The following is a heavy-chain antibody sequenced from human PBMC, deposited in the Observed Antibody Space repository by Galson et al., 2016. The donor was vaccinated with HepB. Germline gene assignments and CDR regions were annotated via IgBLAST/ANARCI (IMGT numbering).Heavy chain of an antibody. CDR2: IYPGDPDS. V-gene: IGHV5-51*01. CDR3: ARQDPTTFYFDY. Sequence: QSGAEVKKPGESLTISCKGSGYRFTSYWIGWVRQMPGKGLEWMGIIYPGDPDSRYSPSFQGQVTISADKSISTAYLQWTSLKASDTAMYYCARQDPTTFYFDYWGQGTLVTVSS. CDR1: GYRFTSYW. J-gene: IGHJ4*02. D-gene: IGHD2/OR15-2a*01.